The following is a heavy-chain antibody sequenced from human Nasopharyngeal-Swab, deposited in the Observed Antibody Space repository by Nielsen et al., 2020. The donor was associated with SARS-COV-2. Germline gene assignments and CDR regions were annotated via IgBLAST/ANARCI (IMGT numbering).Heavy chain of an antibody. V-gene: IGHV1-2*02. J-gene: IGHJ4*02. D-gene: IGHD3-10*01. CDR3: AAGSGSYGGHWNY. CDR2: INPNSGGT. Sequence: ASVKVSCKASGYTFTGYYMHWVRQAPGQGLEWMGWINPNSGGTNYAQKFQGRVTMTRDTSISTAYMELSRPRSDDTAVYYCAAGSGSYGGHWNYWGQGTLVTVSS. CDR1: GYTFTGYY.